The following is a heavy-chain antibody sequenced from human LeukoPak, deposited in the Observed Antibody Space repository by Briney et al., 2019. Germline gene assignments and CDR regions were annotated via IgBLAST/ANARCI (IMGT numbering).Heavy chain of an antibody. CDR2: IWYDGSNK. CDR3: ATTRGVKGSYYFDY. J-gene: IGHJ4*02. V-gene: IGHV3-33*01. D-gene: IGHD2-15*01. Sequence: GGSLRLSCAASGFTFRSYGMHWVRQAPGKGLEWVAIIWYDGSNKYYADSVKGRFTISRENSKNTLSLQMNSLRAEDTAVYYCATTRGVKGSYYFDYWGQGTLVTVSS. CDR1: GFTFRSYG.